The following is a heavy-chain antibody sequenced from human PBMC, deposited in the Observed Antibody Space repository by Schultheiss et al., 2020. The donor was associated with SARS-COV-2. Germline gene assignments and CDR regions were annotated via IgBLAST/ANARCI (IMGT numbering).Heavy chain of an antibody. CDR3: AREALTYYYDSSGYFRS. V-gene: IGHV4-31*03. D-gene: IGHD3-22*01. CDR1: GGSISSSSYY. CDR2: IYYSGST. Sequence: SETLSLTCTVSGGSISSSSYYWGWIRQPPGKGLEWIGYIYYSGSTYYNPSLKSRVTISVDTSKNQFSLKLSSVTAADTAVYYCAREALTYYYDSSGYFRSWGQGTLVTVSS. J-gene: IGHJ4*02.